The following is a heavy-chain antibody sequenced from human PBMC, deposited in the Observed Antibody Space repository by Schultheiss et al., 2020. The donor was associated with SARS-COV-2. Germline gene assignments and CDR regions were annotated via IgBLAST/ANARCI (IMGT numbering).Heavy chain of an antibody. CDR2: IYHSGST. J-gene: IGHJ4*02. CDR1: GGSVSSGGYS. Sequence: SETLSLTCTVSGGSVSSGGYSWSWIRQPPGKGLEWIGYIYHSGSTYYNPSLKSRVTISVDTSKNQFSLKLSSVTAADTAVYYCARKGAGVDYWGQGTLVTVSS. V-gene: IGHV4-30-2*01. D-gene: IGHD1-26*01. CDR3: ARKGAGVDY.